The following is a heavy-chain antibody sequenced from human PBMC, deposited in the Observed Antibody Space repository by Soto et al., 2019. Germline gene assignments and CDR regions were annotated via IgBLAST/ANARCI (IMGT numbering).Heavy chain of an antibody. D-gene: IGHD2-15*01. V-gene: IGHV1-69*12. CDR1: GGTFSSYA. CDR2: IIPIFGTA. CDR3: ARDPRIVVVVAATQSDYYYYYGMDV. J-gene: IGHJ6*02. Sequence: QVQLVQSGAEVKTPGSSVKVSCKASGGTFSSYAISWVRQAPGQGLEWMGGIIPIFGTANYAQKFQGRVTITADESTSTAYMELSSLRSEDTAVYYCARDPRIVVVVAATQSDYYYYYGMDVWGQGTTVTVSS.